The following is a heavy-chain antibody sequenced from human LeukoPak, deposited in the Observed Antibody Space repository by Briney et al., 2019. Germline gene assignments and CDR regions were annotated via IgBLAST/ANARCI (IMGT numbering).Heavy chain of an antibody. CDR3: ARSNSRWAFDI. V-gene: IGHV3-21*01. Sequence: GSLRLSCAASGFTFSSYSMNWVRQAPGKGLEWVSSISSSSSYIYYADSVKGRFTISRDNAKNSLYLQMNSLRAEDTAVYYCARSNSRWAFDIWGQGTMVTVSS. CDR1: GFTFSSYS. CDR2: ISSSSSYI. D-gene: IGHD4-23*01. J-gene: IGHJ3*02.